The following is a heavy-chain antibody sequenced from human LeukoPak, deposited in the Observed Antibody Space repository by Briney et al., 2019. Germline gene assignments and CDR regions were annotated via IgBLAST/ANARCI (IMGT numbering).Heavy chain of an antibody. CDR1: GYTFSDYA. CDR3: ARGSTSDWPLDH. V-gene: IGHV1-3*01. Sequence: GASVKVSCKASGYTFSDYAMHWVRQAHGQRFEWMGWIDAGNGDTRYSQKFQGRVTITRDTSASTAYIELRSLRSEDTAMYYCARGSTSDWPLDHWGQETLVTISS. D-gene: IGHD2-2*01. J-gene: IGHJ4*02. CDR2: IDAGNGDT.